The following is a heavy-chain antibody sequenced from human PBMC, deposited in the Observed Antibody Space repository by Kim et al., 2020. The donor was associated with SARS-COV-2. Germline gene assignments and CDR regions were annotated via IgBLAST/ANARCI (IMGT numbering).Heavy chain of an antibody. J-gene: IGHJ4*02. Sequence: SETLSLTCTVSGGSISSGCYYWSWIRQHPGKGLEWIGYIYYSGSTYYNPSLKSQVTISVDTSKNQFSLKLSSVTAADTAVYYCARATMFTFGGVIDHFDYWGQGTLVTVSS. V-gene: IGHV4-31*01. CDR3: ARATMFTFGGVIDHFDY. CDR1: GGSISSGCYY. CDR2: IYYSGST. D-gene: IGHD3-16*02.